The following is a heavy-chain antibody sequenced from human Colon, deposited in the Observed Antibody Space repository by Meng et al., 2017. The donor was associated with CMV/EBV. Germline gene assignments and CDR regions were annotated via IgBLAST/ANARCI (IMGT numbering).Heavy chain of an antibody. CDR3: ARVVGYCSGSSCPPRRWFDL. Sequence: NYSITWVRQAPGQGLEWLGGIIPVVGTANYTQSLRDRLTITADKSTSTAYMELSSLRSDDTAVYFCARVVGYCSGSSCPPRRWFDLWGQGTLVTVSS. CDR2: IIPVVGTA. J-gene: IGHJ5*02. CDR1: NYS. V-gene: IGHV1-69*06. D-gene: IGHD2-2*01.